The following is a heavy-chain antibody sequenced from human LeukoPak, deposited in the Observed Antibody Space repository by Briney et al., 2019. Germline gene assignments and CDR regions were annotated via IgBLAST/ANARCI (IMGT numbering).Heavy chain of an antibody. CDR1: GGSLSSVSDC. D-gene: IGHD2-21*01. CDR2: IYTSGST. Sequence: PSETLSLTCTVSGGSLSSVSDCWSWIRQPAGTGLEWIGRIYTSGSTNYNPSLKSRVTISLDTPKNQFPLKPSSVTAADTAVYYCARGAHSSLLFYYYYYMDVWGKGTTVTISS. J-gene: IGHJ6*03. CDR3: ARGAHSSLLFYYYYYMDV. V-gene: IGHV4-61*02.